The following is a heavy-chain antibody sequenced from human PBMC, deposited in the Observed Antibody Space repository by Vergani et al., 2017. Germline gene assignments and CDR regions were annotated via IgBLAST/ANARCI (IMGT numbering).Heavy chain of an antibody. CDR1: GGTFSSYT. Sequence: QVQLVQSGAEVKKPGSSVKVSCKASGGTFSSYTISWVRQAPGQGLEWMGRSIPILGIANYAQKFQGRVTITADKSTSTAYMELRSLRSADTAVYYCARVGQLSYWYFDLWGRGTLVTVSS. J-gene: IGHJ2*01. V-gene: IGHV1-69*02. CDR2: SIPILGIA. D-gene: IGHD2-2*01. CDR3: ARVGQLSYWYFDL.